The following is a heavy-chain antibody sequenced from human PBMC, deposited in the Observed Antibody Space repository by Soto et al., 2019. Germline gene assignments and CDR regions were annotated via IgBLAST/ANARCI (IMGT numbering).Heavy chain of an antibody. CDR2: ILYDGSNT. CDR1: GFTFSNYG. D-gene: IGHD4-4*01. J-gene: IGHJ6*02. Sequence: ESVGGVVQPGRSLRLSCAASGFTFSNYGMHWVRQAPGKGLEWVAAILYDGSNTYYADSVKGRFTISRDNSKNTLYLEMNSLRAEDTAVYHCAKTRDGYSFYYFYGMDVWGQGTTVTVSS. V-gene: IGHV3-30*18. CDR3: AKTRDGYSFYYFYGMDV.